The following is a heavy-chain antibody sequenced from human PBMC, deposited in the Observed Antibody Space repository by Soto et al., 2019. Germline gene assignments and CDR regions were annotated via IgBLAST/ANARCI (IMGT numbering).Heavy chain of an antibody. V-gene: IGHV3-30*18. Sequence: PGGSLRLSCAASGFTFSTYGMQWVRQAPGKGLEWVAVISYDGYLKYYVDAVKGRFTVAGDNSKNTLFLEMNSLRVEDTAVYFCAKDFKVSGSHYGTLNYYYGMDVWGQGTTVTVSS. J-gene: IGHJ6*02. CDR3: AKDFKVSGSHYGTLNYYYGMDV. D-gene: IGHD3-10*01. CDR2: ISYDGYLK. CDR1: GFTFSTYG.